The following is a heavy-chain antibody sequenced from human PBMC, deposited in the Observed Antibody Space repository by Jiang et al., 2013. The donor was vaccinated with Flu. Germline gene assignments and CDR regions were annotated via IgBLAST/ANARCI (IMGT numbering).Heavy chain of an antibody. CDR1: GGSISSGDYY. D-gene: IGHD2-15*01. V-gene: IGHV4-30-4*01. CDR2: IYYSGST. CDR3: ASQRLGYCSGGXCYYYYGMDV. J-gene: IGHJ6*02. Sequence: GPGLVKPSQTLSLTCTVSGGSISSGDYYWSWIRQPPGKGLEWIGYIYYSGSTYYNPSLKSRVTISVDTSKNQFSLKLSSVTAADTAVYYCASQRLGYCSGGXCYYYYGMDVWGQGTTVTVSS.